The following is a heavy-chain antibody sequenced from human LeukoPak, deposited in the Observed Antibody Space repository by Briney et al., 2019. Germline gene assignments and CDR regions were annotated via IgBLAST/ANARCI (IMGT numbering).Heavy chain of an antibody. V-gene: IGHV3-23*01. CDR3: AKDLVDTAMAHYYYYYYMDV. J-gene: IGHJ6*03. CDR2: ISGSGGST. Sequence: GGSLRLSCAASGFTFSSYGMIWVRQAPGKGVEWVSAISGSGGSTYYADSVKGRFTISRDNSKNTLYLQMNSLRAEDTAVYYCAKDLVDTAMAHYYYYYYMDVWGKGTTVTVSS. CDR1: GFTFSSYG. D-gene: IGHD5-18*01.